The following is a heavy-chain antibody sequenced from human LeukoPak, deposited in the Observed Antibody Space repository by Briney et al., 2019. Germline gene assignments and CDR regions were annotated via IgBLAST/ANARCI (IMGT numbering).Heavy chain of an antibody. Sequence: PSETLSLTCTVSGGSISSYYWSWIRQPPGKGLEWIGYIYYSGSTNYNPSLKSRVTISVDTSKNQFSLKLSSVTAADTAVYYCARPLESFFGSGSYDNWGQGTLVTVSS. CDR1: GGSISSYY. V-gene: IGHV4-59*01. CDR2: IYYSGST. D-gene: IGHD3-10*01. CDR3: ARPLESFFGSGSYDN. J-gene: IGHJ4*02.